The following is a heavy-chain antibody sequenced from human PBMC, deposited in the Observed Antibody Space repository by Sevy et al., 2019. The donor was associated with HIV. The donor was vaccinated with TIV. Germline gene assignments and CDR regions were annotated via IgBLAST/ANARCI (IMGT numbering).Heavy chain of an antibody. Sequence: ASLKVSCKASGYTFTSYDSNWVRQATGQGLEWMGWMNPNSGNTGYAQKFQGRVTMTRNNSISTAYMELSSLRSEDTAVYYCARGRKAVGGSHNNYKYGWELLGRYYYYYGMDVWGQGTTVTVSS. CDR3: ARGRKAVGGSHNNYKYGWELLGRYYYYYGMDV. CDR1: GYTFTSYD. CDR2: MNPNSGNT. J-gene: IGHJ6*02. V-gene: IGHV1-8*01. D-gene: IGHD1-26*01.